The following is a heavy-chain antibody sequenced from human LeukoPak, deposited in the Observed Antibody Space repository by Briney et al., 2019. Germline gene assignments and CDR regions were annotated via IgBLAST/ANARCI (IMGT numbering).Heavy chain of an antibody. D-gene: IGHD6-13*01. V-gene: IGHV1-69*13. J-gene: IGHJ4*02. Sequence: SVKVSCKASGGTFSSYAIRWVRQAPGQGLEWMGGIIPIFGTANYAQKFQGRVTITADESTSTAYMELSSLRSEDTAVYYCARGFGDSSSWPQGTDYWGQGTLVTVSS. CDR1: GGTFSSYA. CDR2: IIPIFGTA. CDR3: ARGFGDSSSWPQGTDY.